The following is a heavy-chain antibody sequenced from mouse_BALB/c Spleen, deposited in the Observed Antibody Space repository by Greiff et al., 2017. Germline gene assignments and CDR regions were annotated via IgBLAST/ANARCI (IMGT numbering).Heavy chain of an antibody. D-gene: IGHD1-1*02. J-gene: IGHJ4*01. Sequence: EVMLVESGGGLVQPGGSRKLSCAASGFTFSSFGMHWVRQAPEKGLEWVAYISSGSSTIYYADTVKGRFTISRDNPKNTLFLQMTSLRSEDTAMYYCARGSGRAMDYWGQGTSVTVSS. CDR3: ARGSGRAMDY. V-gene: IGHV5-17*02. CDR1: GFTFSSFG. CDR2: ISSGSSTI.